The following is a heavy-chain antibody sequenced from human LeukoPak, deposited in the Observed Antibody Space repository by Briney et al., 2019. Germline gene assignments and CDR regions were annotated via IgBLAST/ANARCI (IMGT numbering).Heavy chain of an antibody. Sequence: PGGSLRLSCAASGFTFSSYSMNWVRQAPGKGLEWVSSISSSSSYIYYADSVKGRFTISRDNSKNTLYLQMSSLRAEDTAVYYCAITPDTWSFSSDYSWGQGTLVTVSS. D-gene: IGHD1-26*01. CDR2: ISSSSSYI. V-gene: IGHV3-21*04. CDR1: GFTFSSYS. CDR3: AITPDTWSFSSDYS. J-gene: IGHJ4*02.